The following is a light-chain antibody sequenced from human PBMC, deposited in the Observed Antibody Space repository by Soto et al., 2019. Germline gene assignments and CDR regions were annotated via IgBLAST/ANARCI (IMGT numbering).Light chain of an antibody. Sequence: EIVLTQSPGTLSLSPGEGATLSCRASQTISSNYLAWYQQKPGQAPRLLIYGASSRATGIPDRFSGSGSGTDSTLAISGLETEDYAGSYCRQYESSPYTFAQGTKPEI. CDR2: GAS. J-gene: IGKJ2*01. V-gene: IGKV3-20*01. CDR3: RQYESSPYT. CDR1: QTISSNY.